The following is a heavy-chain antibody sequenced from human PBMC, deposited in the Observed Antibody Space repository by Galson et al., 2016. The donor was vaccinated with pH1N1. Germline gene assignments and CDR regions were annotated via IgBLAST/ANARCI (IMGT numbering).Heavy chain of an antibody. CDR1: GGSIRSGDYY. J-gene: IGHJ6*02. V-gene: IGHV4-31*03. CDR3: ARGTIPDYYYGMDV. CDR2: IYYSGTT. D-gene: IGHD1-14*01. Sequence: LSLTCTVSGGSIRSGDYYWSWIRQYPGKGLEWIGYIYYSGTTYYNPSLKSRVTISVDTSKNQFSLKLSSVTAADTAEYYCARGTIPDYYYGMDVWGQGTTVLVSS.